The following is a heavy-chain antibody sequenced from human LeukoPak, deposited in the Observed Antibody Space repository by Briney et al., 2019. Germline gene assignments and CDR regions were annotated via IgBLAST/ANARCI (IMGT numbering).Heavy chain of an antibody. D-gene: IGHD6-13*01. J-gene: IGHJ3*02. Sequence: SETLSLTCAVYGGSFSGYYWSWIRQPPGKGLEWIGEINHSGSTNYNPSLKSRVTISVDTSKNQFSLKLSSVTAADTAVYYCAKHRGAAGWRSFDIWGQGTMVTVSS. CDR2: INHSGST. V-gene: IGHV4-34*01. CDR3: AKHRGAAGWRSFDI. CDR1: GGSFSGYY.